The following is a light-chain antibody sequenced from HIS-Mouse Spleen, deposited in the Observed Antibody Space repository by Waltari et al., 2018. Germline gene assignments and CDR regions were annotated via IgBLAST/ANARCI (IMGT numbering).Light chain of an antibody. CDR1: SSDVGSYHP. CDR3: CSYAGSSTWV. V-gene: IGLV2-23*01. CDR2: EGS. Sequence: QSALTQPASVSGSPGQSITIPCTGTSSDVGSYHPGAWYQQHPGKASKLMIYEGSKRPSGVSNRFSGSKSGNTASLTISGLQAEDEADYYCCSYAGSSTWVFGGGTKLTVL. J-gene: IGLJ3*02.